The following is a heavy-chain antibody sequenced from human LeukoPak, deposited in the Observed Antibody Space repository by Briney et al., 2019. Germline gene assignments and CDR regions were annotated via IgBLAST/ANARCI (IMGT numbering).Heavy chain of an antibody. CDR3: AKVGKVGVTFDYFDY. CDR1: GFTFSSYA. CDR2: ISGSGGST. Sequence: PGGSLRPSCAASGFTFSSYAMCRVRQAPGKGLEWVSGISGSGGSTYYADSVKGRLTISRDNSKNTVYLQMNSLRAEDTAVYHCAKVGKVGVTFDYFDYWGQGTLVTVSS. D-gene: IGHD1-26*01. V-gene: IGHV3-23*01. J-gene: IGHJ4*02.